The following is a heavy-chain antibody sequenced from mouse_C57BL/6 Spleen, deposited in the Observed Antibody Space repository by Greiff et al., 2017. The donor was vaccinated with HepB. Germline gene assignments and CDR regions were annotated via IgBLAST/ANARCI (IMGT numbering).Heavy chain of an antibody. V-gene: IGHV7-3*01. Sequence: DVQLVESGGGLVQPGGSLSLSCAASGFTFTDYYMSWVRQPPGKALEWLGFIRNKANGYTTEYSASVKGRFTISRDNSQSILYLQMNALRAEDSATYYCARYMTPYYFDYWGQGTTLTVSS. J-gene: IGHJ2*01. CDR2: IRNKANGYTT. CDR3: ARYMTPYYFDY. CDR1: GFTFTDYY.